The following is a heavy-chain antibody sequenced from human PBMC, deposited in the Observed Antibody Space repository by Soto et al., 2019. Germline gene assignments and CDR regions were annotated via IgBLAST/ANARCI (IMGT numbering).Heavy chain of an antibody. CDR3: ARGIAALAFDI. V-gene: IGHV3-11*01. CDR1: AFTFRDCY. CDR2: ISSGGGMI. D-gene: IGHD6-6*01. J-gene: IGHJ3*02. Sequence: SLRLSCAASAFTFRDCYMSWFRQAPGKGLAWVSYISSGGGMIYYADSVKGRFTISRDNAKNSLYLQMNSLRAEDTAVYYCARGIAALAFDIRGQGTMGT.